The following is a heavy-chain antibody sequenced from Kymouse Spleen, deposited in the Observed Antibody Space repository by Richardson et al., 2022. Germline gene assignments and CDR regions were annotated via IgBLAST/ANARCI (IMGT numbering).Heavy chain of an antibody. CDR1: GDSVSSNSAA. D-gene: IGHD3-10*01. V-gene: IGHV6-1*01. CDR2: TYYRSKWYN. CDR3: ARGSITMVRGVIIINWFDP. Sequence: QVQLQQSGPGLVKPSQTLSLTCAISGDSVSSNSAAWNWIRQSPSRGLEWLGRTYYRSKWYNDYAVSVKSRITINPDTSKNQFSLQLNSVTPEDTAVYYCARGSITMVRGVIIINWFDPWGQGTLVTVSS. J-gene: IGHJ5*02.